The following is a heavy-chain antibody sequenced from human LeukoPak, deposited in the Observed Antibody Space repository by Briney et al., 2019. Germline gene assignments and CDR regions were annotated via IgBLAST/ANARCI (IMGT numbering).Heavy chain of an antibody. V-gene: IGHV4-34*01. CDR3: TRGSIAYYYMDV. J-gene: IGHJ6*03. Sequence: SETLSLTCAVYGESFSGYYWSWIRQPPGKGLEWIGEINHSGSTNYNPSLKSRVTISVDTSKNQFSLKLSSVTAADTAVYYCTRGSIAYYYMDVWGKGTTVTISS. CDR2: INHSGST. CDR1: GESFSGYY. D-gene: IGHD3-22*01.